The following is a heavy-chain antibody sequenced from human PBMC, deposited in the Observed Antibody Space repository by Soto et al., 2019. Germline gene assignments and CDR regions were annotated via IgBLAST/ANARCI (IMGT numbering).Heavy chain of an antibody. CDR1: GGSISSGDYY. Sequence: PSETLSLTCTVSGGSISSGDYYWSWIRQPPGKGLEWIGYIYYSGSTYYNPPLKSRVTISVDTSKNQFSLKLSSVTAADTAVYYCARVVGRLGHQQPTFVDYWGQGTLVTVSS. V-gene: IGHV4-30-4*01. CDR2: IYYSGST. J-gene: IGHJ4*02. CDR3: ARVVGRLGHQQPTFVDY. D-gene: IGHD6-13*01.